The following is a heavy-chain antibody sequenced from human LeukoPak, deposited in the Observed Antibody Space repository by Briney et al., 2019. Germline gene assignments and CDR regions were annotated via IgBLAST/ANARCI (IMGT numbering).Heavy chain of an antibody. CDR3: AKDSYYYDTSGYDYFDY. CDR2: ISGSGGST. V-gene: IGHV3-23*01. D-gene: IGHD3-22*01. CDR1: GFTFSTYA. Sequence: GRSLRLSCAASGFTFSTYAMSWVRQAPGKGLEWVSTISGSGGSTYYADSVKGRFTISRDNSKNTLYLQMNSLRAEDTAVYCCAKDSYYYDTSGYDYFDYWGQGTLVTVSS. J-gene: IGHJ4*02.